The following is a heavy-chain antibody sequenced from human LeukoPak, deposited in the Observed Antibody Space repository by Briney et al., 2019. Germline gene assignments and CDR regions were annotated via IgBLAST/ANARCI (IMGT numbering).Heavy chain of an antibody. CDR3: ARVRGEYYYDSSGYYFNY. CDR2: IKQDGSEK. V-gene: IGHV3-7*03. Sequence: PGGSLRLSCGASGFSFSIYWMSWVRQAPGKGLEWVANIKQDGSEKYYVDSVRGRFTISRDNAKNSLYLQMNSLRAEDTAVYYCARVRGEYYYDSSGYYFNYWGQGTLVTVSS. D-gene: IGHD3-22*01. CDR1: GFSFSIYW. J-gene: IGHJ4*02.